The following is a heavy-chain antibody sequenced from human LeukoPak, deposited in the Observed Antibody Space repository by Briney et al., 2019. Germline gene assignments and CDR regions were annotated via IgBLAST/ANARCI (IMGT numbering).Heavy chain of an antibody. CDR3: ARGITMVRGVIITYYFDY. D-gene: IGHD3-10*01. J-gene: IGHJ4*02. V-gene: IGHV1-2*02. Sequence: ASVKVSCKASGYTFTGYYMHWVRQAPGQGLEWMGWINPNSGGTNYAQKFQGRVTMTTDTSTSTAYMELRSLRSDDTAVYYCARGITMVRGVIITYYFDYWGQGTLVTVSS. CDR2: INPNSGGT. CDR1: GYTFTGYY.